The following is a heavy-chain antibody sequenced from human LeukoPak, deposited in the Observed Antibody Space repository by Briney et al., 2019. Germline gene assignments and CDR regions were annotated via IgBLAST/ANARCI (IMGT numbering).Heavy chain of an antibody. CDR1: GGSFSGYY. Sequence: SETLSLTCAVYGGSFSGYYWSWIRQPPGKGLEWIGEINHSGSTNYNPSLKSRVTISVDTSKNQFSLKLSSVTAADTAVYYCARRYNVVPDYWGQGTLVTVSS. CDR3: ARRYNVVPDY. J-gene: IGHJ4*02. V-gene: IGHV4-34*01. CDR2: INHSGST. D-gene: IGHD2-21*01.